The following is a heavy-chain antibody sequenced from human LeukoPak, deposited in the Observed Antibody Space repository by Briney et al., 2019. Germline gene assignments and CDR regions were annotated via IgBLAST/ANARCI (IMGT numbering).Heavy chain of an antibody. V-gene: IGHV1-2*02. D-gene: IGHD6-13*01. CDR3: ARVTLAAAGAEYFQH. Sequence: ASVKVSCKASGYTFTGYYMHWVRQAPGQGLEWMGWINPNSGGTNYAQKFQGRVTMTRDTSISTAYMELSRLRSDDTAVYYYARVTLAAAGAEYFQHWGQGTLVTVYS. CDR2: INPNSGGT. CDR1: GYTFTGYY. J-gene: IGHJ1*01.